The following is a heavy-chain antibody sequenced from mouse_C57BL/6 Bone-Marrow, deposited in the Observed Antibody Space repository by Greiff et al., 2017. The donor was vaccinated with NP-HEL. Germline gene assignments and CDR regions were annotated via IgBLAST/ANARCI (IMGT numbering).Heavy chain of an antibody. CDR2: IDPSDSYT. V-gene: IGHV1-69*01. J-gene: IGHJ2*01. CDR1: GYTFTSYW. Sequence: QVQLQQPGAELVMPGASVKLSCKASGYTFTSYWMHWVKQRPGQGLEWIGEIDPSDSYTNYNQKFKGKSTLTVDKSSSTAYMQLSSLTSEDSAVYYCAREDYYGSSFDFDYWGQGTTLTASS. CDR3: AREDYYGSSFDFDY. D-gene: IGHD1-1*01.